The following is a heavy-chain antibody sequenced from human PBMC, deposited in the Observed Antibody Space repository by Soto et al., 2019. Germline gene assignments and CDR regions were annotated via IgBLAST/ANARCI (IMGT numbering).Heavy chain of an antibody. D-gene: IGHD3-22*01. J-gene: IGHJ6*02. V-gene: IGHV1-18*01. CDR3: VKDRDSNSWPSRDV. CDR2: ISPKSGSI. CDR1: GYTFTRNG. Sequence: GASVKVSCKTSGYTFTRNGISWVRQAPGQGLEWMGWISPKSGSIKYAQKFQGRVIMTTDTSTSTAYMEVRSLRPDDTAVYYCVKDRDSNSWPSRDVWGPGTTVTVSS.